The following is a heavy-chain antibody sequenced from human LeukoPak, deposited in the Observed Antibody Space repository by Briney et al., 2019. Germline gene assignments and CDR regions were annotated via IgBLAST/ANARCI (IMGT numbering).Heavy chain of an antibody. J-gene: IGHJ4*02. V-gene: IGHV3-30*03. Sequence: PGRSLRLSCAASGFTFSSYGMHWVRQAPGKGLEWVAVISYDGSNKYYADSVKGRFTISRDNSKNTLYLQMNSLRAEDTAVYYCASEYSSGWHSYFDYWGQGTLVTVSS. CDR3: ASEYSSGWHSYFDY. CDR2: ISYDGSNK. CDR1: GFTFSSYG. D-gene: IGHD6-19*01.